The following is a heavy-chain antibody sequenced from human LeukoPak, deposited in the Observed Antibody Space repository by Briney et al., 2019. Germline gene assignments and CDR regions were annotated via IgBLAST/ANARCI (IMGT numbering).Heavy chain of an antibody. CDR3: ARDAVDTANAV. CDR2: IWYDGSEK. CDR1: GFTFRNHG. Sequence: GGSLRLSCAASGFTFRNHGMHWVRQAPGKGLEWLAVIWYDGSEKYYADSVQGRFTISRDNSKNALYLQMDSLRAEDTAVYYCARDAVDTANAVWGQGTTVTVSS. D-gene: IGHD5-18*01. V-gene: IGHV3-33*01. J-gene: IGHJ6*02.